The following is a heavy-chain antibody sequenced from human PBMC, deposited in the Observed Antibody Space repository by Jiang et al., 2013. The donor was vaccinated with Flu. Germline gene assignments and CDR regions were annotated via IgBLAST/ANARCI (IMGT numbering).Heavy chain of an antibody. D-gene: IGHD5-12*01. V-gene: IGHV4-59*08. CDR3: ARHGLATQPDFEY. Sequence: TVSDDPSVVTTGVGSGSPQGRDWSGLGISITWEHQLQPSLKSRVTISVDTSKNQFSLKLSSVTAADTAVYYCARHGLATQPDFEYWGQGTLVTVSS. CDR1: DDPSVVTT. CDR2: SITWEH. J-gene: IGHJ4*02.